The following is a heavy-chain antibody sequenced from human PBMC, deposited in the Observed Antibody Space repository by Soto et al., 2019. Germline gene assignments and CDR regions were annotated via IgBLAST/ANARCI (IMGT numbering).Heavy chain of an antibody. CDR3: ARDRTRQHIVVVPAASSHVLDP. CDR2: ISSSSSYI. J-gene: IGHJ5*02. CDR1: GFTFSSYS. Sequence: GGSLRLSCAASGFTFSSYSMNWVRQAPGKGLEWVSSISSSSSYIYYADSVKGRFTISRDNAKNSLYLQMNSLRAEDTAVYYCARDRTRQHIVVVPAASSHVLDPSGQGTLVTVSS. V-gene: IGHV3-21*01. D-gene: IGHD2-2*01.